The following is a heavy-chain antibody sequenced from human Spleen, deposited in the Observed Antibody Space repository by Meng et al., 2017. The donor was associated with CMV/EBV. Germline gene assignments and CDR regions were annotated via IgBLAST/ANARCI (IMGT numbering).Heavy chain of an antibody. CDR2: TYYNGRG. J-gene: IGHJ5*02. CDR3: ARTQDCTSTSCYTGFDP. CDR1: SISSGDYY. Sequence: SISSGDYYWSWIRQPPGKGLEWIGFTYYNGRGYYHPSLKSRVTMSVDTSKNQFSLRLSSVTAADTAVYYCARTQDCTSTSCYTGFDPWGQGTLVTVSS. D-gene: IGHD2-2*01. V-gene: IGHV4-30-4*08.